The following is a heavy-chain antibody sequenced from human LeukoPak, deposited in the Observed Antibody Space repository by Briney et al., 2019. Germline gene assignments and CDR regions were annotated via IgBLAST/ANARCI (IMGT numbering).Heavy chain of an antibody. Sequence: GRSLRLSCAASGFTFSSYGMHWVRQAPGKGLEWVAVIVNDGSNQYYADPVKGRFTISRDNSKNTLYLQMNSLRVEDTAVYYCATRGFRFRLGEGPKFDPWGQGTLVTVSS. CDR1: GFTFSSYG. CDR2: IVNDGSNQ. J-gene: IGHJ5*02. D-gene: IGHD3-16*01. CDR3: ATRGFRFRLGEGPKFDP. V-gene: IGHV3-30*03.